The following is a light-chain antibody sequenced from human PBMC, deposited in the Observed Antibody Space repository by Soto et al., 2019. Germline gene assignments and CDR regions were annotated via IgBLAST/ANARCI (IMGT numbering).Light chain of an antibody. CDR1: QSVSSY. Sequence: EIVWTQSPATLSLSPGARATLSCRASQSVSSYLAWYQKKTGQDPRLLIYDASNRATGIPARFSGIVSGTDFNLTLRRLETEDCAVYEGQQRSNWTRTFGQGTKVEIK. J-gene: IGKJ1*01. CDR2: DAS. V-gene: IGKV3-11*01. CDR3: QQRSNWTRT.